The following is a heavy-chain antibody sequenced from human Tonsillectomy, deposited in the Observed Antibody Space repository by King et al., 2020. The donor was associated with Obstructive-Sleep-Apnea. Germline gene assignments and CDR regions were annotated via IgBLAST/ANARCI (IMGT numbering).Heavy chain of an antibody. Sequence: MQLQESGPGLVKPSETLSLTCSVSGGSISGYYWSWVRQPPGKGLEWIAYIYYTGTTNYNPSLKSRVTISVDTSKNQFPLKLSSVTAADTAIYYCARHLGGLWYFDLWGRGTLVTVSS. CDR1: GGSISGYY. J-gene: IGHJ2*01. CDR3: ARHLGGLWYFDL. V-gene: IGHV4-59*08. CDR2: IYYTGTT. D-gene: IGHD3-16*01.